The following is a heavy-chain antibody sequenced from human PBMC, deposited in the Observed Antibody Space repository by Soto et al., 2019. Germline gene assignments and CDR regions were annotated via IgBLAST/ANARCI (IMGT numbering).Heavy chain of an antibody. D-gene: IGHD2-15*01. Sequence: QSLTPTVSVDSISISRSYCGWIRQPPVNGLERGGDIYYSGTTHYNPSLKSRVTISRDTSKNQCSLHLRSVTAADPAVYYCASLKAAFFIATYNCFDACGQGTTVTVSS. V-gene: IGHV4-39*01. CDR2: IYYSGTT. J-gene: IGHJ5*02. CDR1: VDSISISRSY. CDR3: ASLKAAFFIATYNCFDA.